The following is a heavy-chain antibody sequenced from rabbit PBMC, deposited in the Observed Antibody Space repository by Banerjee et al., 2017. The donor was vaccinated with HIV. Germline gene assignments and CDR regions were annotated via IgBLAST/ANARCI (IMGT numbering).Heavy chain of an antibody. Sequence: QEQLEESGGDLVKPEGSLTLTCTVSGFSFSGSYWMSWVRQAPGKGLEWIGTIYAGSSSTYYASWAKGRFTISKTSSTTVTLQMTSLTAADTATYFCARDFSAWNLWGQGTLVTVS. CDR2: IYAGSSST. CDR1: GFSFSGSYW. CDR3: ARDFSAWNL. J-gene: IGHJ4*01. D-gene: IGHD4-1*01. V-gene: IGHV1S45*01.